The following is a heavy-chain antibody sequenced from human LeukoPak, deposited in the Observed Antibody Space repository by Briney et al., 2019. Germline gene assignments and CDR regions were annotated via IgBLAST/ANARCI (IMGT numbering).Heavy chain of an antibody. D-gene: IGHD4-11*01. V-gene: IGHV4-38-2*01. Sequence: PSETLSLTCAVSGYSISSGYYWGWIRQPPGKGLEWIGSIYHSGSTYYNPSLKSRVTISVDTSKNQFSLKLSSVTAADTAVYYCPRPISTTVTEWYFDLWGRGTLVTVSS. J-gene: IGHJ2*01. CDR1: GYSISSGYY. CDR2: IYHSGST. CDR3: PRPISTTVTEWYFDL.